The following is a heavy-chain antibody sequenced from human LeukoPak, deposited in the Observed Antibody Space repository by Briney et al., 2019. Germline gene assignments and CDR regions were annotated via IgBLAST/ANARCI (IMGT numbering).Heavy chain of an antibody. CDR1: DYSIGSAYY. Sequence: TSETLSLTCTVSDYSIGSAYYWGWIRQPPGKGLEWIGSIYHSGKTYYNPSLKSRVTISVDTSKNQFSLMVRSVTAADTAVYYCGRSAGFVHFDHWGQGTLVTVTS. CDR2: IYHSGKT. V-gene: IGHV4-38-2*02. CDR3: GRSAGFVHFDH. J-gene: IGHJ4*02. D-gene: IGHD3-16*01.